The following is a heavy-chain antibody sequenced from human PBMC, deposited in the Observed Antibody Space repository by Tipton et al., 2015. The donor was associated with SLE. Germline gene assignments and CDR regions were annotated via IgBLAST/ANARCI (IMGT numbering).Heavy chain of an antibody. D-gene: IGHD2-15*01. CDR3: ARGKDIVVARDAFDI. Sequence: TLSLTCTVSGGSISSYYWSWIRQSPGKGLEWIGYIYYSGSTNYNPSLKSRVTISVDTSKNQFSLKLSSVTAAGTAVYYCARGKDIVVARDAFDIWGQGTMVTVSS. J-gene: IGHJ3*02. V-gene: IGHV4-59*12. CDR2: IYYSGST. CDR1: GGSISSYY.